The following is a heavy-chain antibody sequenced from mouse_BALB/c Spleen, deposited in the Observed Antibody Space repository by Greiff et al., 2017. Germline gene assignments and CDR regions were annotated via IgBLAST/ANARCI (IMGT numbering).Heavy chain of an antibody. CDR3: ARADYPWYFDV. J-gene: IGHJ1*01. D-gene: IGHD1-1*02. CDR1: GFTFSSFG. CDR2: ISSGSSTI. Sequence: EVQGVESGGGLVQPGGSRKLSCAASGFTFSSFGMHWVRQAPEKGLEWVAYISSGSSTIYYADTVKGRFTISRDNPKNTLFLQMTSLRSEDTAMYYCARADYPWYFDVWGAGTTVTVSS. V-gene: IGHV5-17*02.